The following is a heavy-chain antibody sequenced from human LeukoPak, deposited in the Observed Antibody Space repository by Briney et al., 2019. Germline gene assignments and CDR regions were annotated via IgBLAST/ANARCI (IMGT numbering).Heavy chain of an antibody. Sequence: GGSLRLSCAASGFTFSSYAMHWVRQAPGKGLEYVSAISSNGGSTYYANSVKGRFTISRDNSKNTLYLQMGSLRAEDMAVYYCARDWYGGKRGNAFDIWGQGTMVTVSS. CDR3: ARDWYGGKRGNAFDI. CDR1: GFTFSSYA. J-gene: IGHJ3*02. V-gene: IGHV3-64*01. CDR2: ISSNGGST. D-gene: IGHD4-23*01.